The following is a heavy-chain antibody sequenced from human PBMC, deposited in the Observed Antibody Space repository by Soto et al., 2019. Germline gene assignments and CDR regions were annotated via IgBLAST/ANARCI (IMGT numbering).Heavy chain of an antibody. CDR1: GFTFSTYN. J-gene: IGHJ4*02. D-gene: IGHD5-12*01. Sequence: EVQLVESGGGLVKPGGSLRLSCAASGFTFSTYNMNWVRQAPGKGLEWVASISSTSVYMYYANSLKGRFTISSANAKSSLYLPVNSLRAEETAVYYCARGWLRDPWMYWGQGTLVTVSS. CDR2: ISSTSVYM. CDR3: ARGWLRDPWMY. V-gene: IGHV3-21*01.